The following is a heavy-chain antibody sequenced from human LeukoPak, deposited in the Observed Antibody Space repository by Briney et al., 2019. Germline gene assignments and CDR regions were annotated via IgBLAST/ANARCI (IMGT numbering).Heavy chain of an antibody. CDR3: TPLAVAGIDY. Sequence: GGSLRLSCAASGFNFSNAWMSWVRQAPGKGLEWVGRIKSKTDGGTTDYAAPVKGRFTISRNDSKNTLYLQMNSLKTEDTAVYYCTPLAVAGIDYWGQGTLVTVSS. V-gene: IGHV3-15*01. D-gene: IGHD6-19*01. J-gene: IGHJ4*02. CDR2: IKSKTDGGTT. CDR1: GFNFSNAW.